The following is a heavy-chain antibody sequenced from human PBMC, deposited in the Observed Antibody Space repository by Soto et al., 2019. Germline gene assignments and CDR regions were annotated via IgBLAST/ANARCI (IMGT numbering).Heavy chain of an antibody. D-gene: IGHD3-3*01. CDR1: GYTFTSSD. Sequence: ASVKVSCKASGYTFTSSDINWGRQATGQGLEWMGWMNPNSGNTGYAQKFQGRVTMTRNTSISTAYMELSSLRSEDTAVYYWARAPRWGYDFWSGYTPWDSYYYYGMDVWGQGTTVTVSS. V-gene: IGHV1-8*01. CDR2: MNPNSGNT. CDR3: ARAPRWGYDFWSGYTPWDSYYYYGMDV. J-gene: IGHJ6*02.